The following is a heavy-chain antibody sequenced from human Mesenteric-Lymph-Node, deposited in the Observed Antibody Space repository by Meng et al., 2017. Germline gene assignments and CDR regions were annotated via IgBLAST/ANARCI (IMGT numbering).Heavy chain of an antibody. CDR2: IKQDGSEK. CDR1: GFTFSSYW. J-gene: IGHJ4*01. Sequence: GGSLRLSCAASGFTFSSYWMSWVRQAPGKGLEWVANIKQDGSEKYYVDSVKGRFTFSRDNAKNSLYLQMSSLRAEDTAVYYCARDRGYYNFDYWGQGTLVTVSS. CDR3: ARDRGYYNFDY. D-gene: IGHD1-26*01. V-gene: IGHV3-7*01.